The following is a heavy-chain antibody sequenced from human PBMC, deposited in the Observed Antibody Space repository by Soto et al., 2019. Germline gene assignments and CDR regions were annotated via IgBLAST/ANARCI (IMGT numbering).Heavy chain of an antibody. Sequence: SGPTLVNPTHTLTLTCIFSGFSLRTSGVGVGWIRQPPGKALEWLGFIYWNDDKRYSPSLKCRLTITKDTSKNQVVLTMTNMDPVDTATYYCAKSGSSGWYGWFDPWGQGTLVTVSP. CDR3: AKSGSSGWYGWFDP. CDR2: IYWNDDK. J-gene: IGHJ5*02. CDR1: GFSLRTSGVG. V-gene: IGHV2-5*01. D-gene: IGHD6-19*01.